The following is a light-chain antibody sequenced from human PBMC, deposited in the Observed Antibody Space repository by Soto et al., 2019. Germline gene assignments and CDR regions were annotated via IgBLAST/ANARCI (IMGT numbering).Light chain of an antibody. J-gene: IGLJ1*01. CDR1: SSDVGGYNY. CDR3: CLYTTSNTRQIV. CDR2: DVS. Sequence: QSALTQPASVSGSPGQSITISCTGTSSDVGGYNYVSWYQQHPGKAPKFMIYDVSSRPSGVSNRFSGSKSGNTASLTISGLQAEDEADYYCCLYTTSNTRQIVFGTGTKLTVL. V-gene: IGLV2-14*03.